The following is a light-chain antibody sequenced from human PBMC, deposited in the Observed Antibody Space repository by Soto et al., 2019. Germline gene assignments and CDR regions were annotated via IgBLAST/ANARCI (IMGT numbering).Light chain of an antibody. CDR2: DAS. CDR1: QSVSGT. V-gene: IGKV3-15*01. J-gene: IGKJ1*01. CDR3: QQYNNWPRT. Sequence: EIVMTQSPATLSVSPGERATLSCRASQSVSGTLAWYQQKPGQAPRLLIYDASTGATGIPARFSGSGSGTEFTLTISSLQSEDFAVYYCQQYNNWPRTFGQGTKVEIK.